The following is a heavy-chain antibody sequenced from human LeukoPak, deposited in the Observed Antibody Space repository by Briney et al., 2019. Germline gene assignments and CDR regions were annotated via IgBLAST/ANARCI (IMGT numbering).Heavy chain of an antibody. Sequence: PGGSLRLSCAASGFTFSSYAMSWVRQAPGKGLEWVSAISGSGGSTYYADSVKGRFTISRDNSKYTLYLQMNSLRADDTAVYYCAKVGVSSSSGMDVWGKGTTVTVSS. CDR1: GFTFSSYA. D-gene: IGHD6-6*01. J-gene: IGHJ6*04. CDR3: AKVGVSSSSGMDV. CDR2: ISGSGGST. V-gene: IGHV3-23*01.